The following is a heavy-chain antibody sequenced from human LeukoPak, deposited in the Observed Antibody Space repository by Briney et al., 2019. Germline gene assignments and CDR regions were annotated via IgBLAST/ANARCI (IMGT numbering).Heavy chain of an antibody. J-gene: IGHJ4*02. CDR3: ARANGWLVDY. D-gene: IGHD2-8*01. Sequence: ASVKVSCKASGGTFSSYAISWVRQAPGQGLEWMGIINSNGGSTSYAENFQGGVTMTRDTSTSTVYMELSSLRSEDTAVYYCARANGWLVDYWGQGTLVTVSS. CDR2: INSNGGST. V-gene: IGHV1-46*01. CDR1: GGTFSSYA.